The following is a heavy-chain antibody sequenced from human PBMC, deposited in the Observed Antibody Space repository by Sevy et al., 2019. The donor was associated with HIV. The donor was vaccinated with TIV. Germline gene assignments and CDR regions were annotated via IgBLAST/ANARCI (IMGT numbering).Heavy chain of an antibody. CDR3: VKAGGWLATAFDI. V-gene: IGHV3-64D*06. Sequence: GGSLRLSCSASGFTFSSYAMHWVRQAPGKGLEYVSAISSNGGSTYYADSVKGRFTISRDNSKNTLYLQMSSLRAEDTAVYYCVKAGGWLATAFDIWGQGTMVTVSS. CDR1: GFTFSSYA. J-gene: IGHJ3*02. D-gene: IGHD2-15*01. CDR2: ISSNGGST.